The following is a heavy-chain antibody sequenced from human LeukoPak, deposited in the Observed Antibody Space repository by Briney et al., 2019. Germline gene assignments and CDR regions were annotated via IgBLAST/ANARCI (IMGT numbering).Heavy chain of an antibody. CDR2: INSDGSST. J-gene: IGHJ6*04. V-gene: IGHV3-74*01. CDR1: GFTFSSYW. D-gene: IGHD3-9*01. CDR3: ARGNCDILTGYGTAGMDV. Sequence: PGGSLRLSCAASGFTFSSYWMHWVRQAPGKGLVWVSRINSDGSSTSYADSVKGRFTIFRDNAKNTLYLQMNSLRAEDTAVYYCARGNCDILTGYGTAGMDVWGKGTTVTVSS.